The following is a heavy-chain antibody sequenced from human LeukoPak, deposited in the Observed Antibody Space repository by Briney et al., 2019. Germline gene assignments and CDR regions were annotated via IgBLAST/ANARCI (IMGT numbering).Heavy chain of an antibody. CDR1: GFTFSGSA. CDR3: HSRIDAFDI. CDR2: IRSKANSYAT. Sequence: GRSLRLSCAASGFTFSGSAMHWVRQASGKGLEWVGRIRSKANSYATAYAASVKGRFTISRDDSKNTAYLQMNSLKTEDTAVYYCHSRIDAFDIWGQGTMVTVSS. D-gene: IGHD1-14*01. V-gene: IGHV3-73*01. J-gene: IGHJ3*02.